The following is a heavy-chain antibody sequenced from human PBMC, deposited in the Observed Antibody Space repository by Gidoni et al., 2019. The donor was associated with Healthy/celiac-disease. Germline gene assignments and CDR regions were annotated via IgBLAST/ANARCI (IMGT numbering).Heavy chain of an antibody. V-gene: IGHV3-30*18. CDR2: RSYDGSNK. J-gene: IGHJ6*02. D-gene: IGHD6-19*01. Sequence: QVQLVESGGGVVQPGRSLRLSCAASGFTFSSYGMHWVRQAPGKGLEWVAVRSYDGSNKYYADSVKGRFTISRDNSKNTLYLQMNSLRAEDTAVYYCAKERASSSSGWYYYYYGMDVWGQGTTVTVSS. CDR3: AKERASSSSGWYYYYYGMDV. CDR1: GFTFSSYG.